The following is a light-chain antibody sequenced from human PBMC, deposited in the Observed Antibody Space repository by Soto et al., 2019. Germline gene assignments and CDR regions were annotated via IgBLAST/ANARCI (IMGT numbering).Light chain of an antibody. CDR2: DVS. CDR1: SSDIGAYNY. V-gene: IGLV2-14*03. CDR3: TSHLSLNTLCV. J-gene: IGLJ2*01. Sequence: QSVLTQPASVSGSPGQSITIPCTGSSSDIGAYNYVSWYQQHPGKAPKVIIYDVSNRPSGVPSRFSGSKSGNTASLTISGLQAEDEADYYCTSHLSLNTLCVFGGGTMLTVL.